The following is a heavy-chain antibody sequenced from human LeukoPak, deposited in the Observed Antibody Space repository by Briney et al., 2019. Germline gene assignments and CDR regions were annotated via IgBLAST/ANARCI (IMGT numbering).Heavy chain of an antibody. CDR2: INHSGST. CDR1: GGSFSGYY. V-gene: IGHV4-34*01. D-gene: IGHD5-24*01. CDR3: ASRSEMATINY. J-gene: IGHJ4*02. Sequence: SETLSLTCAVYGGSFSGYYWSWIRQPPGKGLEWIGEINHSGSTNYNPSLKSRVTISVDTSKNQFSLKLSSVTAADTAVYYCASRSEMATINYWGQGTLVTVSS.